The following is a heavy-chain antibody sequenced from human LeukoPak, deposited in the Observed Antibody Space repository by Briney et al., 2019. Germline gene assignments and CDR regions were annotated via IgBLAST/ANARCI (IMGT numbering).Heavy chain of an antibody. CDR2: ISAYNGNT. CDR3: ARAATIDY. D-gene: IGHD5-12*01. Sequence: ASVKVSCKASGYIFSTNGISWVRQAPGQGLEWMGWISAYNGNTNYAQRLQGRVTMTTDTSTSTAYMELRSLRSDDTAVYYCARAATIDYWGQGTLVTVSS. V-gene: IGHV1-18*01. J-gene: IGHJ4*02. CDR1: GYIFSTNG.